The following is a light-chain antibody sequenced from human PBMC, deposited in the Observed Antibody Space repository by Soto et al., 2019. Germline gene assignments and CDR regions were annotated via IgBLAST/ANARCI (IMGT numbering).Light chain of an antibody. Sequence: EFVLTQSPATLSLSPGERATLSCRASQRVSRFLAWYQQKPGQAPRLLIFDASNRATGIPARFSASGSGTDFTLTISSLESEDSAVYYCQQRSDWPITFGQGTQLDI. CDR3: QQRSDWPIT. J-gene: IGKJ5*01. V-gene: IGKV3-11*01. CDR1: QRVSRF. CDR2: DAS.